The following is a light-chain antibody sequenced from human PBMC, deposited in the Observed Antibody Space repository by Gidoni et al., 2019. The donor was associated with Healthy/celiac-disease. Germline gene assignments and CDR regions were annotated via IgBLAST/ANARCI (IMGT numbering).Light chain of an antibody. J-gene: IGLJ2*01. CDR3: QSYDSSLSGLVV. Sequence: QSVLTQPTSVSGAPGQRVTISCTVSSSNIGAGYDVHWYQQLPGTAPKLLIYGNSNRPSGVPDRFSGSKSGTSASLAITGLQAEDEADYYCQSYDSSLSGLVVFGGGTKLTVL. V-gene: IGLV1-40*01. CDR2: GNS. CDR1: SSNIGAGYD.